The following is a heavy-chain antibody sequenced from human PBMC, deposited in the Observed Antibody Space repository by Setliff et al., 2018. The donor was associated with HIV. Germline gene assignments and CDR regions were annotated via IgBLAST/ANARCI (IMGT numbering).Heavy chain of an antibody. CDR1: GFAFSSYA. Sequence: LRLSCAASGFAFSSYAMNWVRQAPGKGLEWVSSITYSGSHKFYADSLKGRFTISRDNSEKSLYLQMNSLSAEDTAVYYCAGENVDIVATTKAIDFWGQGTLVTVSS. CDR2: ITYSGSHK. CDR3: AGENVDIVATTKAIDF. V-gene: IGHV3-21*01. D-gene: IGHD5-12*01. J-gene: IGHJ4*02.